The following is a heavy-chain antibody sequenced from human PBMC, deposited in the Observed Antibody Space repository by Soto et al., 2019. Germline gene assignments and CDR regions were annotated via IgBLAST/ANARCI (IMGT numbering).Heavy chain of an antibody. CDR1: GDSFTSTNHY. V-gene: IGHV4-39*01. Sequence: SDSLSHTCHVSGDSFTSTNHYWGWFRQPPEKGLEWIGSIYYRGNTYYNPSLTNRVTISIDTSKNQFSLSLSSVTAADTAVYYCARQHIAFRHFDSWGLGTLVTVS. D-gene: IGHD3-3*02. CDR2: IYYRGNT. J-gene: IGHJ4*02. CDR3: ARQHIAFRHFDS.